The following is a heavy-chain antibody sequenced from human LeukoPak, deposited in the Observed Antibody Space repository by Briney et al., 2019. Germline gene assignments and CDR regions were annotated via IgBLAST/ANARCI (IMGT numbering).Heavy chain of an antibody. V-gene: IGHV3-21*01. CDR1: GFTFSSYS. CDR2: ISSSSSYI. CDR3: ARIGRILTYDY. D-gene: IGHD3-9*01. J-gene: IGHJ4*02. Sequence: GGSPRLSCAASGFTFSSYSMNWVRQAPGKGLEWVSSISSSSSYIYCADSVKGRFTISRDNAKNSLYLQMNSLRAEDTAVYYCARIGRILTYDYWGQGTLVTVSS.